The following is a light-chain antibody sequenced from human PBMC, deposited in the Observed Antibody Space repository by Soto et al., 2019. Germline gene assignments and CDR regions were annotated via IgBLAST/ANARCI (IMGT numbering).Light chain of an antibody. CDR1: QSVSSSY. V-gene: IGKV3-20*01. Sequence: EIVLTQSPGTLSLSPGERATLSCRASQSVSSSYLGWYQQKPGQAPRLLMYGASSRATGIPERFSGSGSGTDFTLTISRLEPEDFAVYYCQQYGSSPRTFGQGTQVDI. CDR2: GAS. CDR3: QQYGSSPRT. J-gene: IGKJ1*01.